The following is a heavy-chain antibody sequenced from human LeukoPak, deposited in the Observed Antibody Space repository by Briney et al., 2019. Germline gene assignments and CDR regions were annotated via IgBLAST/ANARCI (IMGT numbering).Heavy chain of an antibody. V-gene: IGHV4-30-2*01. J-gene: IGHJ6*02. CDR1: GGSISSGGYS. Sequence: SETLSLTCAVSGGSISSGGYSWSWIRQPPGKGLEWIGYIYHSGSTYYNPSLKSRVTISVDRSKNQFSLKLSSVTAADTAVYYCARASSHYYYGIDVWGQGTTVTVSS. CDR2: IYHSGST. CDR3: ARASSHYYYGIDV.